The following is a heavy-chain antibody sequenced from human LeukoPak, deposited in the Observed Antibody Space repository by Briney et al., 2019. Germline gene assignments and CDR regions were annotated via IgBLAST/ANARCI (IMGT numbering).Heavy chain of an antibody. CDR3: ARDSQWRAFDI. CDR1: RLTFSSYD. CDR2: ISESGSTI. D-gene: IGHD6-19*01. J-gene: IGHJ3*02. Sequence: PGGSLRLSCAASRLTFSSYDMNWVRQAPGKGLEWVSHISESGSTIYYADSVKGRFTISRDNTKNSLYLQMNSLRAEDTAIYYCARDSQWRAFDIWGQGTMVTVSS. V-gene: IGHV3-48*03.